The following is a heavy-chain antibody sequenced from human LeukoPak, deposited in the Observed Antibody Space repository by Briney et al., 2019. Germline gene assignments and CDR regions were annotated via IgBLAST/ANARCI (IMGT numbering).Heavy chain of an antibody. V-gene: IGHV4-39*01. CDR1: GGSISSSSYY. CDR2: IYYSGST. CDR3: ARHKYSGSWYDKGVYFDY. J-gene: IGHJ4*02. D-gene: IGHD6-13*01. Sequence: SETLSLTCTVSGGSISSSSYYWGWIRQPPGKGLEWIGSIYYSGSTYYNPSLKSRVTISVDTSKNQFSLKLSSVTAADTAVYYCARHKYSGSWYDKGVYFDYWGQGTLVTVSS.